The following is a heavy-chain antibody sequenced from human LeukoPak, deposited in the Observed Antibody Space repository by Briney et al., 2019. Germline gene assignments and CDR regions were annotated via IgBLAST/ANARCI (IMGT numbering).Heavy chain of an antibody. Sequence: PGGSLRLSCAASGFTFSSYCMTWVRQAPGKGLEWVSYISGNSSTIYYADSVKGRFTISRDNAKNSLYLQMNSLRVEDTAFYYCARDRWFGESLPAHFEYWAREPWSPSPQ. CDR1: GFTFSSYC. V-gene: IGHV3-48*01. D-gene: IGHD3-10*01. CDR3: ARDRWFGESLPAHFEY. CDR2: ISGNSSTI. J-gene: IGHJ4*02.